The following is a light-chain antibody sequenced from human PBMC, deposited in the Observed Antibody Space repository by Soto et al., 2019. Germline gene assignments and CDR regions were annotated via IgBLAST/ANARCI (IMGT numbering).Light chain of an antibody. CDR1: NSNIGATYG. Sequence: QPVLTQPPSVSGAPGQRVTISCTGSNSNIGATYGVHWYQQLPGTAPKLLIYGNSNRPSGVPDRFSGSKSGTSASLAITGLQAEDEADYYCQSYDSSLRAVVFGGGTKLTVL. CDR2: GNS. CDR3: QSYDSSLRAVV. J-gene: IGLJ2*01. V-gene: IGLV1-40*01.